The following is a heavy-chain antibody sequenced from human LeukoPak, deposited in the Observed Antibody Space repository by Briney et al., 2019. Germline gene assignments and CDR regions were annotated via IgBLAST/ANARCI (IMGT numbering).Heavy chain of an antibody. J-gene: IGHJ3*01. CDR2: IYPIDSDT. Sequence: GESLKISCKGSGYSFTNYWIGWVRQMPGKGLEWMGIIYPIDSDTRYSPSFRGQVTFSADKSISTAYLQWSSLKASDTAMYYCARPSAYGEDAFDVWRQGTMVTVSS. CDR3: ARPSAYGEDAFDV. D-gene: IGHD2-21*01. V-gene: IGHV5-51*01. CDR1: GYSFTNYW.